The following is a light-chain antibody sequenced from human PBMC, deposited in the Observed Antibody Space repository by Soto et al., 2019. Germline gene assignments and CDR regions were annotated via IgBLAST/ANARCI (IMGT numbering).Light chain of an antibody. CDR3: QQCHRYLT. CDR2: DVS. CDR1: QNIERW. Sequence: DIHMTQSPSTVSASVGDRVITTCRASQNIERWQAWYQQKPGKAPQLLLYDVSSLQSGVPSRFSGSASGTEFTLTISSLQPDDIATYYCQQCHRYLTFGQGTKVDIK. V-gene: IGKV1-5*01. J-gene: IGKJ1*01.